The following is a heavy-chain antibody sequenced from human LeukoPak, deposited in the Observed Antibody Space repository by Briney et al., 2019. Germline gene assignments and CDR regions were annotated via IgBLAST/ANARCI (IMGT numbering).Heavy chain of an antibody. Sequence: KPSETLSLTCAVYGGSFSGYYWTWIPQPPGKGLEWVGEINHSGSTNYNPSLKSRVTISVDTSKNQFSLKLSSVTAADTAVYYCARGKGSGWTFDYWGQGTLVTVSS. CDR1: GGSFSGYY. J-gene: IGHJ4*02. CDR2: INHSGST. D-gene: IGHD6-19*01. V-gene: IGHV4-34*01. CDR3: ARGKGSGWTFDY.